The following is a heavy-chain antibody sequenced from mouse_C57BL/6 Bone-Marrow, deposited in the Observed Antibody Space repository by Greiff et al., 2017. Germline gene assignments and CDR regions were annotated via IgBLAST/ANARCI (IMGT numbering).Heavy chain of an antibody. D-gene: IGHD2-5*01. CDR1: GFNIKDYY. CDR3: TYNSNPY. J-gene: IGHJ3*01. V-gene: IGHV14-1*01. Sequence: VQLQQSGAELVRPGASVKLSCTASGFNIKDYYLHWVKQRPEQGLEWSGRIAPEDGDTENAPKLQGKATMTADTSSNPAYLQLSSLTSEDTAVYYCTYNSNPYWGQGTLVTVSA. CDR2: IAPEDGDT.